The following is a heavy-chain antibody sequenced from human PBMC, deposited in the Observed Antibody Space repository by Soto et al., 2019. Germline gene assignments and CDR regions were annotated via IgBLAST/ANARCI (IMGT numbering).Heavy chain of an antibody. CDR1: GGSISSSSYY. Sequence: SETLSLTCTVSGGSISSSSYYWGWIRQPPGKGLEWIGSIYYSGSTYYNPSLKSRVTISVDTSKNQFSLKLSSVTAADTAVYYCARDNYDYVWGSYRPWYFDYWGQGTLVTVSS. V-gene: IGHV4-39*02. CDR2: IYYSGST. CDR3: ARDNYDYVWGSYRPWYFDY. D-gene: IGHD3-16*02. J-gene: IGHJ4*02.